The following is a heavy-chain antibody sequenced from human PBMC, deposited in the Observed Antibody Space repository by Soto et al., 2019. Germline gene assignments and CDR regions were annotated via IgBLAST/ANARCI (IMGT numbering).Heavy chain of an antibody. CDR1: GGTYSGNC. CDR3: ARDSGAKLSSS. Sequence: SGEASCKAPGGTYSGNCCYWPRQARGQGLEWLGGIVPIYRTADYAQKFQGRVTITADESTRTVYMELSSLKSQDTALYYCARDSGAKLSSSWGQGTLVTVSS. D-gene: IGHD6-13*01. V-gene: IGHV1-69*13. CDR2: IVPIYRTA. J-gene: IGHJ4*02.